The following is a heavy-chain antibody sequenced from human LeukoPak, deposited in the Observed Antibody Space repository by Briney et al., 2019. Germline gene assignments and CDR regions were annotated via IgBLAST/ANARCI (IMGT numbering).Heavy chain of an antibody. J-gene: IGHJ4*02. CDR3: ARGYSSSWLAY. Sequence: ASVKVSCKASGYTFTAFYMHWVRQAPGQGLEWMGRINPNSGGTKYARKFQGRVTMTTDTSINTVYLELSRLRSDDTAVYYCARGYSSSWLAYWGQGTLVTVSS. D-gene: IGHD6-13*01. CDR1: GYTFTAFY. V-gene: IGHV1-2*06. CDR2: INPNSGGT.